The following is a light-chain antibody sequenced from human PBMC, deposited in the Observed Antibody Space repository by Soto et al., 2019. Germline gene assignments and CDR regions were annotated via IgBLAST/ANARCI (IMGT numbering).Light chain of an antibody. CDR3: QQYNSYS. Sequence: DIQITHSPSTLPASVGDRDTITCRDSQSISNWLAWYQQNPGTAPKVLIYHASNLQSGVPSRFSGSGSGTEFTLTISSLQPDDFATYYCQQYNSYSFGQGTKVDIK. CDR1: QSISNW. CDR2: HAS. J-gene: IGKJ1*01. V-gene: IGKV1-5*01.